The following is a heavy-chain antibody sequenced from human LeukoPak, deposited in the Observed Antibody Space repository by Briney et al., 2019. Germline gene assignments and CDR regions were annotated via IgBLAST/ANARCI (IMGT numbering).Heavy chain of an antibody. CDR1: GGSISSGDYY. CDR2: ISYSGSP. D-gene: IGHD1-20*01. V-gene: IGHV4-39*07. Sequence: SETLSLTCTVSGGSISSGDYYWGWIRQPPGKGLEWIGSISYSGSPNYNPSLKSRVTILVDTSKNQFSLKLSSVTAADTAVYYCARDRLTGGHDDFDIWGQGTMVTVSS. CDR3: ARDRLTGGHDDFDI. J-gene: IGHJ3*02.